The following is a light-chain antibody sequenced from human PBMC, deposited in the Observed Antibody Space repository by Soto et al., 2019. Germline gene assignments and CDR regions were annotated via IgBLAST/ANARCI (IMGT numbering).Light chain of an antibody. J-gene: IGLJ1*01. Sequence: QSALAQPASVSGSPGQSITISCTGTSSDIGAYNSVSWYQQHPHRAPQVIIYKGTQRPSGVSNRFSGSTSGNAASLRISALQADEEADYFCCSSAPESTYVFGTGTKVTVL. V-gene: IGLV2-23*01. CDR1: SSDIGAYNS. CDR2: KGT. CDR3: CSSAPESTYV.